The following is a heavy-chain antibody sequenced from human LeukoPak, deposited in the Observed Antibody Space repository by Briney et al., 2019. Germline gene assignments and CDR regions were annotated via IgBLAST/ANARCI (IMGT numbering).Heavy chain of an antibody. Sequence: GGSLRLSCAASGFTFSSYGMHWVRQAPGKGLEWVAFIRYDGSNKYYADSVKGRFTISRDNSKNTLYLQMDSLRAEDTAVYYCARLYGSGNYYYYGMDVWGQGTTVTVSS. D-gene: IGHD3-10*01. CDR2: IRYDGSNK. J-gene: IGHJ6*02. CDR1: GFTFSSYG. V-gene: IGHV3-30*02. CDR3: ARLYGSGNYYYYGMDV.